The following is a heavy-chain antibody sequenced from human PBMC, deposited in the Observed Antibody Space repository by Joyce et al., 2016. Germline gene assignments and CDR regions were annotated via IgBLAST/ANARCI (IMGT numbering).Heavy chain of an antibody. V-gene: IGHV3-74*01. D-gene: IGHD6-6*01. J-gene: IGHJ5*02. CDR3: VRGISARPGGPNWFDP. Sequence: EVQLVESGGGLVQPGGSLRLSCAASGFSFSGYWIHWVRQAPGKGLVWVSRFKTDGSSTRFEESVKGQFTISSDNAKNTLYLQMNSLRAEDAAVYYCVRGISARPGGPNWFDPWGQGTLVTVSS. CDR1: GFSFSGYW. CDR2: FKTDGSST.